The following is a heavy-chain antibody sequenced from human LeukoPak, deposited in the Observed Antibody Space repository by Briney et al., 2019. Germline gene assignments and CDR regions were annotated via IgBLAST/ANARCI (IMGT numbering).Heavy chain of an antibody. CDR3: ARDGSDYGGNSDYYYYGMDV. Sequence: ASVEVSCKASGYTFTSYYMHWVRQAPGQGLEWMGIINPSGGSTSYAQKFQGRVTMTRDTSTSTVYMELSSLRSEDTAVYYCARDGSDYGGNSDYYYYGMDVWGQGTTVTVSS. V-gene: IGHV1-46*01. CDR1: GYTFTSYY. CDR2: INPSGGST. J-gene: IGHJ6*02. D-gene: IGHD4-23*01.